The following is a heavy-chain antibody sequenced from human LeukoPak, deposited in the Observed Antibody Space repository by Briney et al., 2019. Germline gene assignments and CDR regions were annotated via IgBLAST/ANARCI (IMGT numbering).Heavy chain of an antibody. CDR3: ARSNMVRGVILDY. V-gene: IGHV4-59*01. D-gene: IGHD3-10*01. Sequence: SETLSLTCTVSGGSISSYYWSWIRQPPGKGLEWIGYIYYSGSTNYNPSLKSRVTISVDTSKNQFSLKLSSVTAADTAVYYCARSNMVRGVILDYWGQGTLVTVSS. CDR1: GGSISSYY. J-gene: IGHJ4*02. CDR2: IYYSGST.